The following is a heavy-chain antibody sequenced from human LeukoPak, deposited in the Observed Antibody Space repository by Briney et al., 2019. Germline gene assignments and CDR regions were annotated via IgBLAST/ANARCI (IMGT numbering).Heavy chain of an antibody. J-gene: IGHJ3*02. CDR1: GFTFNSYA. CDR3: AKVIRGSSIYDGFDI. CDR2: ISDSGGGT. Sequence: GGSLRLSCAASGFTFNSYAMSWVRQASGKGLDWVSTISDSGGGTFYADSVKGRFTISRDNSKNTLYLQMSSLRAEDTAVYYCAKVIRGSSIYDGFDIWGQGTMVTVSS. V-gene: IGHV3-23*01. D-gene: IGHD4-11*01.